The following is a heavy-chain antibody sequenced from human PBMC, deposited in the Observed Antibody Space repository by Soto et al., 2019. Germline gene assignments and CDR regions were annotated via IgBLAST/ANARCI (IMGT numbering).Heavy chain of an antibody. CDR3: AGRGYCSGGSCVLYDY. J-gene: IGHJ4*02. CDR2: IIPIFGTA. Sequence: SVKVSRKSSGGTFSSYASSWVRQAPGQGIEWMGGIIPIFGTANYAQKFQGRVTITADESTSTAYMELSSLRSEDTAVYYCAGRGYCSGGSCVLYDYWGQGTLVTVSS. CDR1: GGTFSSYA. D-gene: IGHD2-15*01. V-gene: IGHV1-69*13.